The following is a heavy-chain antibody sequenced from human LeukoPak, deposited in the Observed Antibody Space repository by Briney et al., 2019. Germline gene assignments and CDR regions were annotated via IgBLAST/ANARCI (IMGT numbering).Heavy chain of an antibody. V-gene: IGHV4-34*01. CDR2: INHSGST. D-gene: IGHD1-14*01. CDR1: GVSFSGYY. Sequence: ASETLSLTCAVYGVSFSGYYWSWIRQPPGKGLEWIGEINHSGSTNYNPSLKSRVTISVDTSKNQFSLKLSSVTAADTAVYYCAREPWSGTYYFDYWGQGTLVTVSS. CDR3: AREPWSGTYYFDY. J-gene: IGHJ4*02.